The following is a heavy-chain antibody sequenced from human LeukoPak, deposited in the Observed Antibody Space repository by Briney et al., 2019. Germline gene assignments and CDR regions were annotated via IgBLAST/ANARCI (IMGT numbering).Heavy chain of an antibody. D-gene: IGHD1-14*01. J-gene: IGHJ6*03. CDR1: GFTFTTYG. V-gene: IGHV3-23*01. CDR3: VKNGEPHYYMDV. Sequence: GGSLRLSCAASGFTFTTYGMNWVRQAPGKGLEWVSAIGSGSHTYYADFVKGRLTTSRDSSKKILYLQINSLTAEDTAVYYCVKNGEPHYYMDVWGKGTAVTVSS. CDR2: IGSGSHT.